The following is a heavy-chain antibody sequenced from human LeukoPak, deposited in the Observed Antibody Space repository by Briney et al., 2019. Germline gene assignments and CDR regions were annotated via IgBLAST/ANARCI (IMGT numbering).Heavy chain of an antibody. CDR1: GFTFSSYS. CDR2: ISSGSSYI. D-gene: IGHD6-6*01. J-gene: IGHJ4*02. Sequence: GGSLRLSCAASGFTFSSYSMNWVRQAPGKGLEWVSSISSGSSYIYYADSVKGRFTISRDNAKNSLYLQMNSLRAEDTAVYYCASSEYSSSSGIYYFDYWGQGTLVTVSS. V-gene: IGHV3-21*01. CDR3: ASSEYSSSSGIYYFDY.